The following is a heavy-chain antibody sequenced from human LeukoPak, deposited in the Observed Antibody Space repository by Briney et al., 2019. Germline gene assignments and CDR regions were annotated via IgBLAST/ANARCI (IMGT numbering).Heavy chain of an antibody. CDR2: ISAYNGNT. V-gene: IGHV1-18*01. D-gene: IGHD5-18*01. J-gene: IGHJ3*02. CDR1: GYTFTSDG. Sequence: ASVKVSCKASGYTFTSDGISWARQAPGQGLGWLGWISAYNGNTNYAQKLQGRVTMTTDTSTSTAYMELRSLSSDDTAVYYCAREGGYSSLNDAFDIWGQGTMVTVSS. CDR3: AREGGYSSLNDAFDI.